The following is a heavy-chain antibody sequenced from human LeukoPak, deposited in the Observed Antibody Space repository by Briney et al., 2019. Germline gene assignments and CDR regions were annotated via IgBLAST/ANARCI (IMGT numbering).Heavy chain of an antibody. J-gene: IGHJ4*02. Sequence: ASVKVSCKASGYTFTGYYMRWVRQAPGQGLEWMGWINPNSGGTNYAQKFQGRVTMTRDTSISTAYMELSRLRSDDTAVYYCARDYTAMVKGYFDYWGQGTLVTVSS. V-gene: IGHV1-2*02. CDR2: INPNSGGT. D-gene: IGHD5-18*01. CDR1: GYTFTGYY. CDR3: ARDYTAMVKGYFDY.